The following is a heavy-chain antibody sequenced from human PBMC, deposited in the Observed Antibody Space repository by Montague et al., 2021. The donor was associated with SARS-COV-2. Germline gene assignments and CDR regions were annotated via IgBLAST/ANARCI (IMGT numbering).Heavy chain of an antibody. CDR2: TNDSGRT. CDR3: ARGYCSGSGCYYYYGMDV. J-gene: IGHJ6*02. CDR1: GGSFSGYY. V-gene: IGHV4-34*01. Sequence: SETLSLTCAVYGGSFSGYYWSWIRQPPGRGLKWIGETNDSGRTNYNPSLKGRVTISVDTSKNQFSLRLSSVTAAETAVYYCARGYCSGSGCYYYYGMDVWGQGTTVTVSS. D-gene: IGHD2-15*01.